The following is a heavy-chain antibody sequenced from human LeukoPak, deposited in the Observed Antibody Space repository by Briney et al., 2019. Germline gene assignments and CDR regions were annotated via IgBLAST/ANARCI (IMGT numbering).Heavy chain of an antibody. CDR3: ARKGYYGSGTYLDY. V-gene: IGHV3-20*04. CDR1: GFTFSSYG. J-gene: IGHJ4*02. CDR2: INWNGDRT. D-gene: IGHD3-10*01. Sequence: GGSLRLSCAASGFTFSSYGMHWVRQAPGKGLEWVSGINWNGDRTGYADSVRGRFTISRDNAKNSLYLQMNSLRAEDTALYYCARKGYYGSGTYLDYWGQGTLVTVSS.